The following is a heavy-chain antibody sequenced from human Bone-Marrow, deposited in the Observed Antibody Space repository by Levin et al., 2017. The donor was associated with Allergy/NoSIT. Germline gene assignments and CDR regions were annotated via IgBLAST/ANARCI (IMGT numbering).Heavy chain of an antibody. V-gene: IGHV1-46*01. CDR2: INPSGGGT. CDR1: GYTFTSYY. J-gene: IGHJ6*03. Sequence: GESLKISCKASGYTFTSYYMHWVRQAPGQGLEWMGIINPSGGGTSYAQKFQGRITMTRDTSTSTVYMELSSLRSEDTAVYYCARVSYYGSGSQLNYYYYMDVWGKGTTVTVSS. D-gene: IGHD3-10*01. CDR3: ARVSYYGSGSQLNYYYYMDV.